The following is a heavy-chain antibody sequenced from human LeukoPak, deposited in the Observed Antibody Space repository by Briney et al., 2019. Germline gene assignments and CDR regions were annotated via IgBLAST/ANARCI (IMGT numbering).Heavy chain of an antibody. CDR3: AKDIYSGSYSPDY. J-gene: IGHJ4*02. Sequence: GGSLRLSCPASGFTFSSYGMHWVRQAPGKGLEWVAFIRYDGSNKYYADSVKGRFTISRDNSKNTLYLQMNSLRAEDTAVYYCAKDIYSGSYSPDYWGQGTLITVSS. CDR1: GFTFSSYG. V-gene: IGHV3-30*02. D-gene: IGHD1-26*01. CDR2: IRYDGSNK.